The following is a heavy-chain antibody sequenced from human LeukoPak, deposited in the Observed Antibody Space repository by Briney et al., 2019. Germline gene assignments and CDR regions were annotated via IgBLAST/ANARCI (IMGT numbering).Heavy chain of an antibody. D-gene: IGHD3-10*01. V-gene: IGHV4-59*08. Sequence: SETLSLTCTVSGGSISNYYWSWIPQPPGKGLEWIGHIYYSGATKYNPSLKSRITISVDTSKNQFSLMLSSVTAADTAVYYCARFGITVVRGGEYYFDYWGQGTLVTGSS. CDR3: ARFGITVVRGGEYYFDY. CDR1: GGSISNYY. J-gene: IGHJ4*02. CDR2: IYYSGAT.